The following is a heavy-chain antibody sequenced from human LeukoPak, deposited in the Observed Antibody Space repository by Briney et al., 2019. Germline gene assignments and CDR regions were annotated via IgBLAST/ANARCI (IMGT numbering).Heavy chain of an antibody. D-gene: IGHD6-13*01. J-gene: IGHJ5*02. V-gene: IGHV1-8*01. Sequence: ASVKVSCKASGYTFTSYDINWVRQATGQGLEWMGWMNPNSGNTGYAQKFQGRVTMTRNTSISTAYMELSSLRSEDTAVYYCARVGVGSITAAGNNWFDPWGQGTLVTVSS. CDR3: ARVGVGSITAAGNNWFDP. CDR2: MNPNSGNT. CDR1: GYTFTSYD.